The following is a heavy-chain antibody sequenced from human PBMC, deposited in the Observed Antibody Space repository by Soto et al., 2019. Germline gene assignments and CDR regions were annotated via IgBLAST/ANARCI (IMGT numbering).Heavy chain of an antibody. D-gene: IGHD3-10*01. Sequence: SVKVSCQASGGTFISYTISWVRQAPRQGLEWMGRIIPILGIANYAQKFQGRVTITADKSTSTAYMELSSLRSEDTAVYYCARVRNYYGSGSYPRSDYYMDVWGKGTTVTVS. CDR1: GGTFISYT. CDR2: IIPILGIA. CDR3: ARVRNYYGSGSYPRSDYYMDV. J-gene: IGHJ6*03. V-gene: IGHV1-69*02.